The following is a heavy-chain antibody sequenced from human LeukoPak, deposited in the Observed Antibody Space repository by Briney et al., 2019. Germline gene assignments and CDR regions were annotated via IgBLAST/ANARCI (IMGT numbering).Heavy chain of an antibody. D-gene: IGHD1-26*01. CDR2: INHSGST. J-gene: IGHJ3*02. CDR1: GRSFSGYY. CDR3: ARVVGANNAFDI. Sequence: PSETLSLTCAVYGRSFSGYYWSWIRQPPGKGLEWIGEINHSGSTNYNPSLKSRVTISVDTSKNQFSLKLSSVTAADTAVYYCARVVGANNAFDIWGQGTMVTVSS. V-gene: IGHV4-34*01.